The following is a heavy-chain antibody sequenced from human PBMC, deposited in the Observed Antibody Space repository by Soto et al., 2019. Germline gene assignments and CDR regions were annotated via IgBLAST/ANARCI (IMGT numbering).Heavy chain of an antibody. CDR2: INTYNGNT. Sequence: QVQLVQSGAEVKNPGASVKVSCKASGCTFTRYGIGWARQAPGQGLEWMGWINTYNGNTNYAQNVQGRVTLTTDTSTSTAYMELRSLRSNDTAIYYCAMVDVYVTPSPQDVWGQGTTVIVSS. J-gene: IGHJ6*02. D-gene: IGHD3-16*01. CDR3: AMVDVYVTPSPQDV. CDR1: GCTFTRYG. V-gene: IGHV1-18*01.